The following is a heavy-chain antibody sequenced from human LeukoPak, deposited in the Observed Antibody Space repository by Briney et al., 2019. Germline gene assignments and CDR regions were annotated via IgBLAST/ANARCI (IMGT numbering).Heavy chain of an antibody. V-gene: IGHV4-59*01. J-gene: IGHJ4*02. Sequence: SETLSLTCIVSGGSISGSYWSWIRQSPGKGLEWIGYIHYSGSTDYNPSLKSRVTISADTSKNQFSLKLNSLTTADTAVYYCTRGAGWLIDYWGQGILVTVSS. CDR2: IHYSGST. D-gene: IGHD3-16*01. CDR3: TRGAGWLIDY. CDR1: GGSISGSY.